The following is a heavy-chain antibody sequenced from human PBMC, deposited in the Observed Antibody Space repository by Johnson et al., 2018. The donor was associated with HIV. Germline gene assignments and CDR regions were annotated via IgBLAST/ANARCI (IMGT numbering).Heavy chain of an antibody. CDR2: ISSSGST. CDR1: GFTFSDYY. Sequence: QVQLVESGGGLVQPGRSLRLSCAASGFTFSDYYMSWIRQAPGKGLEWVSYISSSGSTSYADSVKGRFTISRDNAKNTLYLQMNSLRAEDTAVYYCARGKKQWLDEDAFDIWGQGTMVTVS. D-gene: IGHD6-19*01. CDR3: ARGKKQWLDEDAFDI. J-gene: IGHJ3*02. V-gene: IGHV3-11*06.